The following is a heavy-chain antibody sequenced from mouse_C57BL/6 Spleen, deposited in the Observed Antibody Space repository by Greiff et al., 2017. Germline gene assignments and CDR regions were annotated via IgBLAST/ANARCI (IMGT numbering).Heavy chain of an antibody. Sequence: EVQVVESGGGLVKPGGSLKLSCAASGFTFSDYGMHWVRQAPEKGLEWVAYISSGSSTIYYADTVKGRFTISRDNAKNTLFLQRTSLRAEDTAMYYCARPPYSNYVGAMDYWGQGTSVTVSS. J-gene: IGHJ4*01. CDR3: ARPPYSNYVGAMDY. V-gene: IGHV5-17*01. CDR2: ISSGSSTI. D-gene: IGHD2-5*01. CDR1: GFTFSDYG.